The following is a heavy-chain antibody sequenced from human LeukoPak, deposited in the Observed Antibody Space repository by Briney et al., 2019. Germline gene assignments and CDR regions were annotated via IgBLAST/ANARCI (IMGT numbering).Heavy chain of an antibody. CDR2: IYSGGST. V-gene: IGHV3-53*01. Sequence: PGGSLRLSCAASGFTVSSNYMSWVRQAPGKGLEWVSVIYSGGSTYYADSVKGRFTISRDNAKNSLYLQMSSLRGEDTAVYYCARGGYSYGFGFDYWGQGTLVTVSS. J-gene: IGHJ4*02. CDR1: GFTVSSNY. CDR3: ARGGYSYGFGFDY. D-gene: IGHD5-18*01.